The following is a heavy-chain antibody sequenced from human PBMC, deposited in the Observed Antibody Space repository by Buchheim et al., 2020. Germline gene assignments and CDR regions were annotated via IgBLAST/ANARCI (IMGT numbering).Heavy chain of an antibody. D-gene: IGHD6-19*01. CDR1: GFTFSSHW. CDR3: ASSRGWLLEY. J-gene: IGHJ4*02. Sequence: EVQLVESGGGLVQPGGSLRLSCVASGFTFSSHWINWVRQAPGKGPEWVGNIKQDGSEKYYVDSVKGRFTISRDNAQNSLYLQMNSLRAEDTAVYYCASSRGWLLEYWGQGTL. CDR2: IKQDGSEK. V-gene: IGHV3-7*03.